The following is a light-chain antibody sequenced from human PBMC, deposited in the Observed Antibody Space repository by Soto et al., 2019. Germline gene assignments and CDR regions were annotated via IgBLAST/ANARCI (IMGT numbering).Light chain of an antibody. CDR3: NSYTSSSTHYV. CDR1: SSDVGGYNY. Sequence: QSALTQPASVSGSPGQSITISCTGTSSDVGGYNYVSWYQQHPGKAPKLIIFEVRNRPSGVSNRFSGSQSGNTASLTISGLQAEDEADYYCNSYTSSSTHYVFGTGTKVTVL. V-gene: IGLV2-14*01. CDR2: EVR. J-gene: IGLJ1*01.